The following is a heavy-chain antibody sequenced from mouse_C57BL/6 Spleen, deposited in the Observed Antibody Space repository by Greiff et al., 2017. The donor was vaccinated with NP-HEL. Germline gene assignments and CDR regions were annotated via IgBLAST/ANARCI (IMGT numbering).Heavy chain of an antibody. V-gene: IGHV1-59*01. Sequence: VQLQQPGAELVRPGTSVKLSCKASGYTFTSYWMHWVKQRPGQGLEWIGVIDPSDSYTNYNQKFKGKATLTVDTSSSTAYMQLSSLTSEDSAVYYCASYDVYYHYYAMDYWGQGTSVTVSS. CDR1: GYTFTSYW. CDR2: IDPSDSYT. D-gene: IGHD2-3*01. CDR3: ASYDVYYHYYAMDY. J-gene: IGHJ4*01.